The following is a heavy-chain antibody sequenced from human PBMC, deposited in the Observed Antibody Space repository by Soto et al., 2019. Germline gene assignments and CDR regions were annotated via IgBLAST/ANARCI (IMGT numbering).Heavy chain of an antibody. CDR2: INPNSGGT. CDR3: ARELKDYDSSGYSRPRFDY. CDR1: GYTFTGYY. Sequence: ASVKVSCKASGYTFTGYYMHWVRQAPGQGLEWMGWINPNSGGTNYAQKFQGRVTMTRDTSISTAYMELSRLRSDDTAVYYCARELKDYDSSGYSRPRFDYWGQGTLVTVSS. J-gene: IGHJ4*02. D-gene: IGHD3-22*01. V-gene: IGHV1-2*02.